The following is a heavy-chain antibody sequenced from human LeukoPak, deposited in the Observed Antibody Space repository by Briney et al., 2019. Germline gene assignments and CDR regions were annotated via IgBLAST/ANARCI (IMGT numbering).Heavy chain of an antibody. CDR1: GYSISSGYY. CDR2: IYHSGST. Sequence: KSSETLSPTCTVSGYSISSGYYWGWIRQPPGKGLEWIGSIYHSGSTYYNPSLRSRVTISVDTSKNQFSLKLSSVTAADTAVYYCARDLLNPGSSEGRQDYWGQGTLVTVSS. V-gene: IGHV4-38-2*02. J-gene: IGHJ4*02. CDR3: ARDLLNPGSSEGRQDY. D-gene: IGHD3-10*01.